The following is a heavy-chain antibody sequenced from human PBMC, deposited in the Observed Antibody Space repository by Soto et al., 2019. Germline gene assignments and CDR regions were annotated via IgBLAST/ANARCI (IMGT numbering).Heavy chain of an antibody. Sequence: GASVKVSCKASGGSFSSFAFSWVRQAPGQGLEWMGGIIPMFGSANYAQEFLGRVTFTADDSINTAYMELSSLRPDDTAMYYCARERYQVLSDGMDVWGQGTSVTVSS. CDR3: ARERYQVLSDGMDV. J-gene: IGHJ6*02. CDR2: IIPMFGSA. CDR1: GGSFSSFA. V-gene: IGHV1-69*13. D-gene: IGHD2-2*01.